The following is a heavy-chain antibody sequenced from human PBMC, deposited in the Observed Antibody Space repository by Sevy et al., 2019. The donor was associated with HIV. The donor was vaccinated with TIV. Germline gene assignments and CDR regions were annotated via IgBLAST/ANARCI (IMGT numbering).Heavy chain of an antibody. CDR1: GGSISSSSHH. CDR3: ARQEGYSPSSGAFDL. Sequence: SETLSLTCTVSGGSISSSSHHWGWIRQPPGKGLEWIGSIFYSGGTEYNPSLKSRITIFVETSKNQFSLKLTSATAADTSVYYCARQEGYSPSSGAFDLWGQGTLVTVSS. J-gene: IGHJ5*02. V-gene: IGHV4-39*01. D-gene: IGHD5-18*01. CDR2: IFYSGGT.